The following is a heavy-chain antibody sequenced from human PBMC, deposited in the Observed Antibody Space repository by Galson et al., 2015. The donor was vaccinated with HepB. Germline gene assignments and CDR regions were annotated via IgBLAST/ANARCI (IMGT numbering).Heavy chain of an antibody. CDR3: ARLPVVGSRYYSYNGVEA. CDR2: VNYDGET. D-gene: IGHD2-15*01. Sequence: SETLSLTCTVSDGSFSITSSSWGWFRQPPGKGLEWIGKVNYDGETDFNPSLSSRLTISVDRSKSQVSLRLSSVTAADTAVYYCARLPVVGSRYYSYNGVEAWGPGATVIVSS. V-gene: IGHV4-39*01. CDR1: DGSFSITSSS. J-gene: IGHJ6*02.